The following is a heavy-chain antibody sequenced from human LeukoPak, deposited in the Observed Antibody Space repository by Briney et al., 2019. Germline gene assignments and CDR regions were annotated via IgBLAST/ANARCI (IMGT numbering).Heavy chain of an antibody. V-gene: IGHV3-30*02. D-gene: IGHD3-10*01. Sequence: GGSLRLSCAASGFRFSNYGLHWVRQAPGNGLEWVAFIRYDATDKYYADSVKGRFTISRDNSKNTLYLQMNSLRGDDTAVYYCAKDYYYTSGTYTRGFDYWGQGTLVSASS. CDR2: IRYDATDK. CDR1: GFRFSNYG. CDR3: AKDYYYTSGTYTRGFDY. J-gene: IGHJ4*02.